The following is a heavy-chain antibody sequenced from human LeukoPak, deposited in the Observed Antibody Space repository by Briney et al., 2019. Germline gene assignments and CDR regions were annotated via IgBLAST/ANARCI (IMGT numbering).Heavy chain of an antibody. CDR2: IYSGGDT. D-gene: IGHD2-2*01. CDR1: GSTVSRNY. CDR3: ARSPPASPFDY. J-gene: IGHJ4*02. V-gene: IGHV3-53*01. Sequence: GGSLRLSCAASGSTVSRNYMSWVRQAPGKGLEWVSVIYSGGDTYYADSVKGRFTISRDISKSTLYLQMNNLRAEDTAFYYCARSPPASPFDYWGQGTLVTVSS.